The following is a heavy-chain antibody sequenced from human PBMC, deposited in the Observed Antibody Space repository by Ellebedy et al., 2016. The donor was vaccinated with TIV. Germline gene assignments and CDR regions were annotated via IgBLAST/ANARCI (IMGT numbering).Heavy chain of an antibody. J-gene: IGHJ4*02. CDR2: MSSTNTI. CDR1: GMTLSRYS. CDR3: ARCPYRSYEITELD. V-gene: IGHV3-48*01. D-gene: IGHD1-1*01. Sequence: GGSLRLXXAASGMTLSRYSMNWVRQAPGKGLEWVAHMSSTNTIYYADSVKGRFTISRDNAENSLYLQMNSLRVEDTAVYYCARCPYRSYEITELDWGQGTLVTVSS.